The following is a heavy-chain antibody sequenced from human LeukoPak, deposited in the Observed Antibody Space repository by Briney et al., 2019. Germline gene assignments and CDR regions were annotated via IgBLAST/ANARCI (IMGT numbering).Heavy chain of an antibody. D-gene: IGHD2/OR15-2a*01. CDR2: ISSEGGTT. Sequence: RPGGSLRLSCSASGFTFRNHPMHWVRQAPGKGLEYVSAISSEGGTTYYADSVKGRFTIARDNSRNTLYLQMSSLRVEDTAVYYCVKEIAFYDYWGQGALVTVSS. CDR3: VKEIAFYDY. J-gene: IGHJ4*02. CDR1: GFTFRNHP. V-gene: IGHV3-64D*06.